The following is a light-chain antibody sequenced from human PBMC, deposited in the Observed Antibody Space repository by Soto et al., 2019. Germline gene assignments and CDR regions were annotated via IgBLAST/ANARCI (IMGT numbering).Light chain of an antibody. Sequence: ETVLTQSPGTLSLSPGERATLSCRASQSSSSYFTWYQQRPGQAPRLLIYAASRRATGIPDRFSGSGSGTDFTLTISRLEPEDFAVYYCQQYSTSPITFGQGTRLEIK. CDR1: QSSSSY. CDR3: QQYSTSPIT. J-gene: IGKJ5*01. V-gene: IGKV3-20*01. CDR2: AAS.